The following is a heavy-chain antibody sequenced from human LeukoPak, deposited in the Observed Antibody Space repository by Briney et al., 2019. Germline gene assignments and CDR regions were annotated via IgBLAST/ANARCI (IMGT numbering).Heavy chain of an antibody. J-gene: IGHJ5*02. CDR3: ARDQGGTTPFDP. CDR1: GGSFSGYY. V-gene: IGHV4-34*01. Sequence: SETLSLTCAVYGGSFSGYYWSWIRQPPGKGLEWIGEINHSGSTNYNPSLKSRVTISVDTSKNQFSLKLSSVTAADTAVYYCARDQGGTTPFDPWGQGTLVTVSS. D-gene: IGHD1-1*01. CDR2: INHSGST.